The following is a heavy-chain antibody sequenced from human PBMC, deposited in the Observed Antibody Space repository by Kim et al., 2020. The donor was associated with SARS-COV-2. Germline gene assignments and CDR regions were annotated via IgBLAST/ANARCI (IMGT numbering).Heavy chain of an antibody. CDR2: ISGSGGST. D-gene: IGHD3-3*01. CDR3: ASRYYDFWSGYSRAPGP. Sequence: GGSLRLSCAASGFTFSSYAMSWVRQAPGKGLEWVSAISGSGGSTYYADSVKGRFTISRDNSKNTLYLQMNSLRAEDTAVYYCASRYYDFWSGYSRAPGPWGQGTLVTVSS. V-gene: IGHV3-23*01. J-gene: IGHJ5*02. CDR1: GFTFSSYA.